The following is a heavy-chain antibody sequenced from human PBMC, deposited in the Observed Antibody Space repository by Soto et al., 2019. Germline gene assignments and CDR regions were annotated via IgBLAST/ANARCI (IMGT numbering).Heavy chain of an antibody. CDR3: ARSVVVVAANWFDP. D-gene: IGHD2-15*01. CDR1: GGSISSGGYY. J-gene: IGHJ5*02. Sequence: SETLSLTCTVPGGSISSGGYYWSWIRQHPGKGLEWIGYIYYSGSTYYNPSLKSRVTISVDTSKNQFSLKLSSVTAADTAVYYCARSVVVVAANWFDPWGQGTLVTVSS. V-gene: IGHV4-31*03. CDR2: IYYSGST.